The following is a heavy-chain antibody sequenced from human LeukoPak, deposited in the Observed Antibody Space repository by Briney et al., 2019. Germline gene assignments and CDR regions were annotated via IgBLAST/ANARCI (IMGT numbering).Heavy chain of an antibody. J-gene: IGHJ2*01. CDR3: ARESYCGGDCYPYFDL. V-gene: IGHV1-18*01. CDR2: ISGYNGYT. Sequence: ASVKVSCKASGYIFSNFGINWVRQAPGQGLEWMGWISGYNGYTKYAQKLQGRVTMTTDKSTSTAYMELSRLRSDDTAVYYCARESYCGGDCYPYFDLWGRGTLVTVSS. CDR1: GYIFSNFG. D-gene: IGHD2-21*02.